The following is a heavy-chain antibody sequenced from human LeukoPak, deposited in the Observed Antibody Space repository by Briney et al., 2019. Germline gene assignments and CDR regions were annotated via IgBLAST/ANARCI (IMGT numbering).Heavy chain of an antibody. CDR3: ARARDGHINNWFDP. D-gene: IGHD5-24*01. J-gene: IGHJ5*02. V-gene: IGHV4-59*01. CDR1: GGSINSYY. Sequence: SETLSLTCTVSGGSINSYYWSWIRQPPGKGLEWIGYIYYSGSTNYNPSLKSRVTISVDTSKNQFSLRMSSVTAADTAVYYCARARDGHINNWFDPWGQGTLVTVSS. CDR2: IYYSGST.